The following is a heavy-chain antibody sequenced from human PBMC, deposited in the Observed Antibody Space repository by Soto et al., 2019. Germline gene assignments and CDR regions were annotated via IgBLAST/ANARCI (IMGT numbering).Heavy chain of an antibody. J-gene: IGHJ4*02. CDR3: AHRSFGGGSCDYTLDD. CDR1: GFSVSTSGEA. CDR2: IYWNDNK. Sequence: ASGPTLVNPTQTLTLTCGCSGFSVSTSGEAVGWIRQPPGKALEWLALIYWNDNKYYSPSQKSRLTITKDTSKNQVVLTMTNMNPGETATYYCAHRSFGGGSCDYTLDDWGQGTLVTVSS. D-gene: IGHD2-15*01. V-gene: IGHV2-5*01.